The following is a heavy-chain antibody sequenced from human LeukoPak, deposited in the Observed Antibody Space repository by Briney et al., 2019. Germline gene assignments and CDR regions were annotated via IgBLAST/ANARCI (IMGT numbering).Heavy chain of an antibody. Sequence: VASVKVSCKASGYTFTTYEINWVRQATGQGLEWMGWMNPNSANTGYAQKFQGRVTITRNTSISTAYMELNSLRSDDTAVYYCARARLVRGPVTPLYYFDYWGQGVLVTVSS. CDR1: GYTFTTYE. CDR2: MNPNSANT. CDR3: ARARLVRGPVTPLYYFDY. D-gene: IGHD2-8*02. V-gene: IGHV1-8*01. J-gene: IGHJ4*02.